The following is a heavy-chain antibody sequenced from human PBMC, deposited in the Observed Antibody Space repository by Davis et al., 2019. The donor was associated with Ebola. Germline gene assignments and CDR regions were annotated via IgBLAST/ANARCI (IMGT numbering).Heavy chain of an antibody. D-gene: IGHD4-23*01. CDR3: ARQAGMVTPTLYYYFDY. CDR1: GYSFTTYW. V-gene: IGHV5-51*01. CDR2: IYPGDSDT. J-gene: IGHJ4*02. Sequence: GESLKISCKGSGYSFTTYWIGWVRQMPGKGLEWMGIIYPGDSDTRYSPSLQGQVTISADKSISTAYLQWSSLKASDTAMYYCARQAGMVTPTLYYYFDYWGQGTLVTVSS.